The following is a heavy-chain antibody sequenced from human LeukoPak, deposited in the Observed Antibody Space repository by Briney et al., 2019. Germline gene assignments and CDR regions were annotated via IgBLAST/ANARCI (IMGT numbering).Heavy chain of an antibody. CDR1: GFTFSSYW. CDR2: IKQDGSEK. Sequence: GSLRLSCAASGFTFSSYWMSWVRPAPGKGLEWVANIKQDGSEKYYVDSVKGRFTISRDNAKNSLYLQMNSLRAEDTAVYYCASSGYCSSTSCYRVYYFGYWGQGTLVTVSS. V-gene: IGHV3-7*01. CDR3: ASSGYCSSTSCYRVYYFGY. D-gene: IGHD2-2*01. J-gene: IGHJ4*02.